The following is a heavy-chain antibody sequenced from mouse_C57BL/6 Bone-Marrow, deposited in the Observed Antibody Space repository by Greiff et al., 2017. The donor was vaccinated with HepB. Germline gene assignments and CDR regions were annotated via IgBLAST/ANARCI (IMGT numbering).Heavy chain of an antibody. J-gene: IGHJ2*01. CDR3: ARQTIPYYFDY. D-gene: IGHD3-2*01. CDR2: ISSGGSYT. CDR1: GFTFSSYG. V-gene: IGHV5-6*02. Sequence: DVKLVESGGDLVKPGGSLKLSCAASGFTFSSYGMSWVRQTPDKRLEWVATISSGGSYTYYPDSVKGRFTISRDNAKNTLYLQMSSLKSEDTAMYYCARQTIPYYFDYWGQGTTLTVSS.